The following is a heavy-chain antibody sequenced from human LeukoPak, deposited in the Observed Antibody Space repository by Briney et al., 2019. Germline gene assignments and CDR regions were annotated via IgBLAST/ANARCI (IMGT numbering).Heavy chain of an antibody. CDR1: GYTFTSYG. V-gene: IGHV1-18*01. CDR3: ARVPSPHLYDSSGYYYDY. CDR2: ISAYNGNT. Sequence: ASVKVSCKASGYTFTSYGISWVRQAPGQGLEWMGWISAYNGNTNYAQKLQGRVTMTTDTSTSTAYMELRSLRSDDTAVYYCARVPSPHLYDSSGYYYDYWGQGTLVTVSS. J-gene: IGHJ4*02. D-gene: IGHD3-22*01.